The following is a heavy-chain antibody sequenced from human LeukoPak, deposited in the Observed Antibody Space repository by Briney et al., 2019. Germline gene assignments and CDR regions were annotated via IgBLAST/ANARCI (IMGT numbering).Heavy chain of an antibody. CDR3: ARADRDIVGNDY. Sequence: GGSLRFSCAASGFTFSSYGMHWVRQAPGKGLEWVAVIWYDGSNKYYADSVKGRFTISRDDSKNTPYLQMNSLRAEDTAVYYCARADRDIVGNDYWGQGTLVTVSS. V-gene: IGHV3-33*01. CDR1: GFTFSSYG. J-gene: IGHJ4*02. D-gene: IGHD2-15*01. CDR2: IWYDGSNK.